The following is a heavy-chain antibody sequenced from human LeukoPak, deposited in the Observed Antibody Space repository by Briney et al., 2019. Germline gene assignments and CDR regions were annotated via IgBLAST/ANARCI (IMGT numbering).Heavy chain of an antibody. V-gene: IGHV3-23*01. CDR1: GFTFSSDA. CDR2: ISGSGLRT. D-gene: IGHD6-19*01. Sequence: PGGSLRLPCAASGFTFSSDALSWVRQAPGKGLVWVSLISGSGLRTDYADSVKGRFTISRDNSKNTLYLQMNSLKAEDTAVYYCAKHVRTSVWFFDFWGQGTLVTVSS. CDR3: AKHVRTSVWFFDF. J-gene: IGHJ4*02.